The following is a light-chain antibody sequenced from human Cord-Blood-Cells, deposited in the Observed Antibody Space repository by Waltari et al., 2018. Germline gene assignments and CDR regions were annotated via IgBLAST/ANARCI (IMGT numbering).Light chain of an antibody. Sequence: DIQMTQSPSSLSASVGDRVTITCRASQSISRYLNWYQQKPGKAPKLLIYAASSLQSGVPSRFSGSGSGTEFTLTISSLQPENFATYYCQQSYSTPPWTFGQGTKVEIK. J-gene: IGKJ1*01. V-gene: IGKV1-39*01. CDR2: AAS. CDR3: QQSYSTPPWT. CDR1: QSISRY.